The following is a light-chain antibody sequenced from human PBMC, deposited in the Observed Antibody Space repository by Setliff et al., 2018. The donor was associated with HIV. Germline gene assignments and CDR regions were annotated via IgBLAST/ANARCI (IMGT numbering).Light chain of an antibody. CDR3: TSYANSDAFI. Sequence: QSALTQPASVSGSPGQSITVSCTGTSSDVGAFDFVPWYRQHPGKAPELMIYDVTNRPSGVSNRFSGSKSGNTASLTISGLQAEDEADYYCTSYANSDAFIFGTGTKVTVL. CDR1: SSDVGAFDF. CDR2: DVT. V-gene: IGLV2-14*03. J-gene: IGLJ1*01.